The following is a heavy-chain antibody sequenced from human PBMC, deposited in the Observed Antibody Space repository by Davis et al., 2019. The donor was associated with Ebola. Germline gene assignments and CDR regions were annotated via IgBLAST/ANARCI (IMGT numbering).Heavy chain of an antibody. Sequence: GESLKISCAASGFTFSGSAMHWVRQASGKGLEWVGRIRSKANSYATAYAASVKGRFTISRDDSKNTAYLQMNSLKTEDTAVYYCARVLRPFLIDPWGQGTLVTVSS. V-gene: IGHV3-73*01. J-gene: IGHJ5*02. CDR3: ARVLRPFLIDP. CDR2: IRSKANSYAT. CDR1: GFTFSGSA. D-gene: IGHD3-3*01.